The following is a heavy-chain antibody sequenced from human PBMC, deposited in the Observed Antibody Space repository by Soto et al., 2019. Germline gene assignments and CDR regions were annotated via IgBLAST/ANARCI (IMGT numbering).Heavy chain of an antibody. Sequence: QVQLQQWGAGLLKPSETLSLTCAVYGGSFSGYYWSWIRQPPGKGLEWIGEINHSGSTNYTPSLTRRVTISVDTSKNQFSLKLSSVTAADTAVYYCARVLGYCSSTSRTRCVGVGQIDYWGQGTLVTVSS. CDR2: INHSGST. CDR3: ARVLGYCSSTSRTRCVGVGQIDY. J-gene: IGHJ4*02. D-gene: IGHD2-2*01. V-gene: IGHV4-34*01. CDR1: GGSFSGYY.